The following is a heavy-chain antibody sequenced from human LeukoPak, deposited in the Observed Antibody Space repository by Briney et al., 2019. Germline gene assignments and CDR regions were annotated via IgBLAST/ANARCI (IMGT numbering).Heavy chain of an antibody. CDR2: IYHSGST. CDR1: GYSISSGYY. D-gene: IGHD2-2*01. V-gene: IGHV4-38-2*01. Sequence: SETLSLTCAVSGYSISSGYYWGWIRQPPGKGLEWIGSIYHSGSTYYNPSLKSRVTISVDTSKNQFSLKLSSVTAADTAVYYCARQRVVPAANYWFDPWGEGTLVTVSS. J-gene: IGHJ5*02. CDR3: ARQRVVPAANYWFDP.